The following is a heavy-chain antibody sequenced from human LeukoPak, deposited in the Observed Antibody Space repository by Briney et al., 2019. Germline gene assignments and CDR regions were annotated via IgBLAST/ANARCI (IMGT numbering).Heavy chain of an antibody. CDR3: AMLGISSPPPGLVADFDY. CDR1: GGSFSGYY. Sequence: SETLSLTCAVYGGSFSGYYWSWIRQTPGKGLEWIGQIAHSGGTDYNPSLQSRITISLDTSKNQFSLSLNSVTAADTAVYYCAMLGISSPPPGLVADFDYWGQGTLDTVSS. D-gene: IGHD2/OR15-2a*01. CDR2: IAHSGGT. J-gene: IGHJ4*02. V-gene: IGHV4-34*01.